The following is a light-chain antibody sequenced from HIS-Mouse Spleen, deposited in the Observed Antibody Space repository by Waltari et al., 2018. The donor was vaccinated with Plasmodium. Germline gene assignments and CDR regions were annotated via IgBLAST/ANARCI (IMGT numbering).Light chain of an antibody. J-gene: IGLJ2*01. CDR2: DDS. CDR3: QVWDSSSDHPV. V-gene: IGLV3-21*02. Sequence: SYVLTQPPSVSVAPGQTARITWGGNNIGSKSVHWYQHKPGQAPVLVVYDDSDRPSGIPERFSGSNSGNTATLSISRVEAGDEADYYCQVWDSSSDHPVFGGGTKLTVL. CDR1: NIGSKS.